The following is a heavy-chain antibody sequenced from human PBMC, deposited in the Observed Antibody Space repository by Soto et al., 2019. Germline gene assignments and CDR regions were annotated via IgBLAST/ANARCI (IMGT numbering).Heavy chain of an antibody. Sequence: PSETLSLTCTLSAGSISSGGYYWSWIRQHPGKGLEWIGYIYYSGSTYYNPSLKSRVTISVDTSKNQFSLKLSSVTAADTAGYYCARGVATRVPFDYWGQGTLVTVSS. J-gene: IGHJ4*02. CDR3: ARGVATRVPFDY. D-gene: IGHD3-10*02. V-gene: IGHV4-31*03. CDR2: IYYSGST. CDR1: AGSISSGGYY.